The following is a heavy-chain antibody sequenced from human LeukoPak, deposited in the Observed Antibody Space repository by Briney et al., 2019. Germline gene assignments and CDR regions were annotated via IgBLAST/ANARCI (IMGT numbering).Heavy chain of an antibody. CDR3: ARDRSEYYYYAMDV. CDR1: GFIVNSYV. D-gene: IGHD2/OR15-2a*01. CDR2: ISYDGSNK. V-gene: IGHV3-30-3*01. Sequence: GGSLRLSCAASGFIVNSYVMSWVRQAPGKGLEWVAVISYDGSNKYYADSVKGRFTISRDNSKNTLYLQMNSLRAEDTAVYYCARDRSEYYYYAMDVWGQGTTVTVSS. J-gene: IGHJ6*02.